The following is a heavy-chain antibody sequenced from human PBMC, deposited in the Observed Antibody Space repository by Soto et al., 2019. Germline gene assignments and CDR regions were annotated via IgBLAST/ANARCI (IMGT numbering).Heavy chain of an antibody. V-gene: IGHV4-59*08. J-gene: IGHJ4*02. CDR3: ARRYGYYFDY. CDR2: IYYSGST. Sequence: PSETLSLTCTVSGGSISSYYWSWIRQPPGKGLEWIGYIYYSGSTNYNPSLKSRVTISVDMSKNQLSLKLSSVTAADTAVYYCARRYGYYFDYWGQGTLVTVSS. CDR1: GGSISSYY. D-gene: IGHD4-17*01.